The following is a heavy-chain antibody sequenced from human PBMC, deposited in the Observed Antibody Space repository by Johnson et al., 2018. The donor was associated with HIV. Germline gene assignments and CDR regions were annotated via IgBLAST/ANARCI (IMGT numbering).Heavy chain of an antibody. CDR2: LYSGGST. D-gene: IGHD3-22*01. Sequence: EVQLVESGGGLVQPGGSLRLSCAASGFTVSSNYMTWVRQAPGKGLEWVSILYSGGSTYYADSVKGRFSISRDNSKNTLFLQMNSLRDEDTAVYYCARVIDQYFDSILDDAFDIWGQGTLVTVSS. J-gene: IGHJ3*02. CDR3: ARVIDQYFDSILDDAFDI. V-gene: IGHV3-66*01. CDR1: GFTVSSNY.